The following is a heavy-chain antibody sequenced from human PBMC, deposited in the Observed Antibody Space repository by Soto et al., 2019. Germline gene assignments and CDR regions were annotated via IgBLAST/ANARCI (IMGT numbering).Heavy chain of an antibody. Sequence: EVQLVESGGGLVQPGESLRLSCAASGYTFSPFWMHWVRQAPRKGLVWVSHINSDGSTILYADSVKGRFTISRDNVKNTLYLQMNSLKAEDTAMYFCVRDRGYPDSFDVWGRGTMVTVSS. J-gene: IGHJ3*01. V-gene: IGHV3-74*01. D-gene: IGHD3-10*01. CDR3: VRDRGYPDSFDV. CDR1: GYTFSPFW. CDR2: INSDGSTI.